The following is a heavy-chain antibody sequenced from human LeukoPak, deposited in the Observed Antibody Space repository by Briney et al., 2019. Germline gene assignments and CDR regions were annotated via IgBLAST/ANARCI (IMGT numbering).Heavy chain of an antibody. J-gene: IGHJ4*02. V-gene: IGHV3-30*04. D-gene: IGHD1-26*01. Sequence: GRSLRLSCAASGFTFSSYAMHWVRQAPGKGLEWVAVISYDGSNKYYADSVKGRFTISRDNPKNTLYLQMNSLRAEDTAVYYCARGPPRVGATTLVGFDYWGQGTLVTVSS. CDR2: ISYDGSNK. CDR1: GFTFSSYA. CDR3: ARGPPRVGATTLVGFDY.